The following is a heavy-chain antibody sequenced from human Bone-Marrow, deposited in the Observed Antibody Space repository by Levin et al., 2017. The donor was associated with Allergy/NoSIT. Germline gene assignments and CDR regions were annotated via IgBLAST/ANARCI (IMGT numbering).Heavy chain of an antibody. V-gene: IGHV1-24*01. J-gene: IGHJ4*02. Sequence: ASVKVSCQISGYTLTELPIHWVRLAPAKGLEWVGGFDADDGETVYAQKFQGRVTMTEDTSTNTAFMQLSRLTSDDTAVYYCAASESGSNIDDWGRGTQVTVSS. CDR2: FDADDGET. CDR1: GYTLTELP. CDR3: AASESGSNIDD. D-gene: IGHD1-26*01.